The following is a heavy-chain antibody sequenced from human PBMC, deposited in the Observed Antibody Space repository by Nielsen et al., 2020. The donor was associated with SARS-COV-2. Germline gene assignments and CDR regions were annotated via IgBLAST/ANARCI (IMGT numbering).Heavy chain of an antibody. CDR3: AKVFPMVRGPWDY. CDR2: ISSLGGTT. D-gene: IGHD3-10*01. Sequence: GESLKISCVASGFAFRSYEMNWVRQAPGKGLEWVSFISSLGGTTHYADSVRGRFTISRDNAKNSLFLQMNSLRGEDTAVYYCAKVFPMVRGPWDYWGQGTLVTVSS. CDR1: GFAFRSYE. V-gene: IGHV3-48*03. J-gene: IGHJ4*02.